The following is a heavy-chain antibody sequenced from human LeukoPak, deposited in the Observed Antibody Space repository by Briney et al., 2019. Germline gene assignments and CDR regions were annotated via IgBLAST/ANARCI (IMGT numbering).Heavy chain of an antibody. J-gene: IGHJ4*02. CDR3: AKGVDTRRRIGMRVVVTYYFDY. D-gene: IGHD3-22*01. CDR2: INDSGGST. V-gene: IGHV3-23*01. CDR1: GFTFSSYA. Sequence: GGSLRLSCAASGFTFSSYAMSWVRQAPGKGLEWVSGINDSGGSTYYADSVKGRFTISRDNSKNTLYLQMNSLRAEDTAVCYCAKGVDTRRRIGMRVVVTYYFDYWGQGTLVTVSS.